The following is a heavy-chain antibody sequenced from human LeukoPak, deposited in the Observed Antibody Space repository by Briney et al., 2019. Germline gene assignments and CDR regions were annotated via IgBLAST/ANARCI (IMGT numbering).Heavy chain of an antibody. CDR1: GFTFSSYA. J-gene: IGHJ6*02. CDR2: ISGSGGST. Sequence: GGSLRLSCAASGFTFSSYAMSWVRQAPGKGLEWASAISGSGGSTYYADSVKGRFTISRDNSKNTLYLQMNSLRAEDTAVYYCAKYSGDYYYYGMDVWGQGTTVTVSS. V-gene: IGHV3-23*01. CDR3: AKYSGDYYYYGMDV. D-gene: IGHD3-10*01.